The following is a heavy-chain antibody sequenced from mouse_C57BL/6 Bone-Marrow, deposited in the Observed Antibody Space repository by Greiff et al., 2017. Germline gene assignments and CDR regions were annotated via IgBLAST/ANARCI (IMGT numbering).Heavy chain of an antibody. D-gene: IGHD2-14*01. Sequence: EVKVVESGGGLVKPGGSLKLSCAASGFTFSDYGMHWVRQAPEKGLEWVAYISSGSSTIYYADTVKGRLTISRDNAKNTLFLQMTSLRYEDTALYYCEGSSLGLRNFNVWGTGTTVTVPS. CDR1: GFTFSDYG. J-gene: IGHJ1*03. CDR3: EGSSLGLRNFNV. CDR2: ISSGSSTI. V-gene: IGHV5-17*01.